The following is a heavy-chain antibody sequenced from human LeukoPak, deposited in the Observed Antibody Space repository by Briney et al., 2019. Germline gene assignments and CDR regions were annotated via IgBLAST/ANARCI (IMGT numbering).Heavy chain of an antibody. Sequence: SETLSLTCTVSGGSISSYYWSWIRQPPGKGLEWIGYIYYSGRTKYNPSLKSRVSISVDTSKNQFSLKLSSVTAADTAVYYCARGAGAGYNLQPFDYWGQGTLVTAST. V-gene: IGHV4-59*08. CDR1: GGSISSYY. CDR3: ARGAGAGYNLQPFDY. CDR2: IYYSGRT. J-gene: IGHJ4*02. D-gene: IGHD5-24*01.